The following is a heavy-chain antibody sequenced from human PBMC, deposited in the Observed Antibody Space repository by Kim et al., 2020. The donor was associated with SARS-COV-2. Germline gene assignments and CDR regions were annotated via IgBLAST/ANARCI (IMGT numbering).Heavy chain of an antibody. Sequence: SETLSLTCTVYGGSFSDYDCNWIRQPPGKGLEWIGKINHSGSTNASPSLKRRIPISVDTSKTQFSLTLKSMTATATAVYYCARVRAGVVRAPVLGLGPFYDYNTMDVWGQGTPVAVSS. CDR1: GGSFSDYD. J-gene: IGHJ6*02. CDR2: INHSGST. D-gene: IGHD5-12*01. V-gene: IGHV4-34*01. CDR3: ARVRAGVVRAPVLGLGPFYDYNTMDV.